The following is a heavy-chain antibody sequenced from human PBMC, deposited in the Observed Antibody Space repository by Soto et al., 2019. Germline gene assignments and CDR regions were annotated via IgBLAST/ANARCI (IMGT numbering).Heavy chain of an antibody. CDR3: ARAKYYGSPGDFDY. CDR1: GFTFSSYS. Sequence: EVQLVESGGGLVQPGGSLRLSCAASGFTFSSYSMNWVRQAPGKGLEWVSYISSSSSTIYYADSVKGRFTISRHNAKNSLYLHMNSLRGEDTAVYYCARAKYYGSPGDFDYWGQGTLLTVSS. V-gene: IGHV3-48*01. D-gene: IGHD3-10*01. J-gene: IGHJ4*02. CDR2: ISSSSSTI.